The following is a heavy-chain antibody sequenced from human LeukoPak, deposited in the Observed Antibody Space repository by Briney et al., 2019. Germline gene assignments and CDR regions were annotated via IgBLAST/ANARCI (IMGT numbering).Heavy chain of an antibody. Sequence: ASVKVSCKVSGYTFTSYYMHWVRQAPGQGLEWMGIINPSGGSTSYAQKFQGRVTMTRDTSTSTVYMELSSLRSEDTAVYYCARVTLSAAAGLSFDYWGQGTLVTVSS. CDR3: ARVTLSAAAGLSFDY. V-gene: IGHV1-46*01. D-gene: IGHD6-13*01. J-gene: IGHJ4*02. CDR2: INPSGGST. CDR1: GYTFTSYY.